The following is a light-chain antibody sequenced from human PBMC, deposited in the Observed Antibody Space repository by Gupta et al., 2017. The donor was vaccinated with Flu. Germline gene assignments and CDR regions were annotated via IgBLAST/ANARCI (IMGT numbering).Light chain of an antibody. V-gene: IGLV6-57*03. J-gene: IGLJ3*02. CDR2: EDN. CDR1: SGNIATNF. CDR3: QSFDNNNPWV. Sequence: NFMLTPPPSVLEPPGNTITISCTRSSGNIATNFVQWYQRRPGSAPTTVIYEDNRRPSGVPDRFSGSINSSSNSASLTISGLQTEDEAVYYCQSFDNNNPWVFGGGTRVTVL.